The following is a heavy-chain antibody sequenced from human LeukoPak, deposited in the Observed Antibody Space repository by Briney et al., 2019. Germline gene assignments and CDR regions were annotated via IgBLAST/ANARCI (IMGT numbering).Heavy chain of an antibody. V-gene: IGHV3-23*01. CDR2: ISGSGGIT. CDR1: GFTFSSYA. CDR3: AKGPYYYDSSGYSRRWFDP. J-gene: IGHJ5*02. D-gene: IGHD3-22*01. Sequence: GGSLRLSCAASGFTFSSYAMSWVRQPPGKGLEWVSSISGSGGITYYADPVKGRFTISRDNSKNTLYLQMSSLRAEDTAVYHCAKGPYYYDSSGYSRRWFDPWGQGTLVTVSS.